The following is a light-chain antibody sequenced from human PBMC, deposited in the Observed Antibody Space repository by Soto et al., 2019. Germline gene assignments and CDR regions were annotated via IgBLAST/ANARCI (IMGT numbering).Light chain of an antibody. CDR1: QSISNW. CDR3: QQAHSFPVT. J-gene: IGKJ5*01. V-gene: IGKV1-12*01. Sequence: DIQMTQSPASVSASVGDRVTITCRASQSISNWVAWHQQKPVKAPELLIYAASSLQSGVPSRFSGSGSGTDFTLTITSLHPEDFATYYCQQAHSFPVTFGQGTRLETK. CDR2: AAS.